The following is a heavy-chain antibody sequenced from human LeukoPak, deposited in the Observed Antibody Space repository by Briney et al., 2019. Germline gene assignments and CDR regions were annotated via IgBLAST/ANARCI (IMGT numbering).Heavy chain of an antibody. CDR3: ARERIVGATEGFDY. D-gene: IGHD1-26*01. CDR1: GFTFSDYY. Sequence: GGTLRLSCAASGFTFSDYYMSWIRQAPGKGLEWVSYISSSGSTIYYADSVKGRFTISRDNAKNSLYLQMNSLRAEDTAVYYCARERIVGATEGFDYWGQGTLVTVSS. J-gene: IGHJ4*02. CDR2: ISSSGSTI. V-gene: IGHV3-11*01.